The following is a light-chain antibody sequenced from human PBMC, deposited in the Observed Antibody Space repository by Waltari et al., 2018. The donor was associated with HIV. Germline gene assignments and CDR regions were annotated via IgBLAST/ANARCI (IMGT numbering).Light chain of an antibody. CDR1: SSAVGAYNL. Sequence: QSALTQPASVSGSPGQSITISCTGTSSAVGAYNLVSWYQQHPGTAPKLMIFEVTKRPSGVSDRFSGSRSGNTASLTISGLQAEDEGDYYCCSYTGTGVLFGRGTKLTVL. CDR2: EVT. V-gene: IGLV2-23*02. CDR3: CSYTGTGVL. J-gene: IGLJ2*01.